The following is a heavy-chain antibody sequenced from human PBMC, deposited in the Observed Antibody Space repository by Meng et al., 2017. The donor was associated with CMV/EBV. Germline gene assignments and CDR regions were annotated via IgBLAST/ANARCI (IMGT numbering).Heavy chain of an antibody. CDR1: GGSFSGYD. CDR2: INHSGST. J-gene: IGHJ4*02. Sequence: QVQPQQCGAGLLYPSETLSLTCAVYGGSFSGYDLSWIRQPPGKGLEWIGEINHSGSTNYNPSLKSRVTISVDTSKNQFSLKLSYVTAADTAVYYCARGGIAAAGPFDYWGQGTLVTVSS. CDR3: ARGGIAAAGPFDY. D-gene: IGHD6-13*01. V-gene: IGHV4-34*01.